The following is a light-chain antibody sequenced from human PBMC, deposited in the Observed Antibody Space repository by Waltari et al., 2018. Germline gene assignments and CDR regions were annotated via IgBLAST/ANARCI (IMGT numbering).Light chain of an antibody. V-gene: IGKV2-40*01. CDR1: QSLLNSDDGFTY. CDR3: MQRLEFPYT. Sequence: DIVITQTPLSLPVTPGAPAPISCASSQSLLNSDDGFTYLYWFLQKPGQSPRLLIYTLSYRASGVPDRFIGTGSGSNFSLKISRVEAEDVGIYYCMQRLEFPYTFGQGTRL. J-gene: IGKJ2*01. CDR2: TLS.